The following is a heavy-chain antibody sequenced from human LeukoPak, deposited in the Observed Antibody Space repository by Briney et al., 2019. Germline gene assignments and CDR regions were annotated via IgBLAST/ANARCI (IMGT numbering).Heavy chain of an antibody. Sequence: PGGSLRLSCAASGFTFSDYYMTWVRQAPGKGLEWVAVIPYDGSNKYYADSVKGRFTISRDNSKNTLYLQMNSLRAEDTAVYYCASVYYYDSSGYYGDYYYYGMDVWGQGTTVTVSS. D-gene: IGHD3-22*01. J-gene: IGHJ6*02. CDR3: ASVYYYDSSGYYGDYYYYGMDV. V-gene: IGHV3-30-3*01. CDR1: GFTFSDYY. CDR2: IPYDGSNK.